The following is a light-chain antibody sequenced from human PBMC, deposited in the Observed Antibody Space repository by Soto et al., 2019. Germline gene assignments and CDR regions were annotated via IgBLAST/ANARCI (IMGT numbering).Light chain of an antibody. Sequence: EIVMTQSPGTLSVSAGERATLSCRAGQGVTTNFAWYQPKSGQSPRLLIYDVSIRATGVPARFSATGSETDSTLTISGLQSEDSEVYFCQQYNNWPFSCGQGTRLEIK. CDR3: QQYNNWPFS. CDR1: QGVTTN. V-gene: IGKV3-15*01. CDR2: DVS. J-gene: IGKJ5*01.